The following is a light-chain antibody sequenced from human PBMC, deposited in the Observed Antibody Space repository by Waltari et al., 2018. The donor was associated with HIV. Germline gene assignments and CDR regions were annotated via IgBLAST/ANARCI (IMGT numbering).Light chain of an antibody. CDR2: KTS. J-gene: IGKJ2*01. CDR3: QQYGSSLT. V-gene: IGKV1-5*03. Sequence: DVQMTQSPSTLSASVGDRVAITCRASQIINNWLAWYQQRPGRPPKLLIYKTSNLESGVPVRFIGSGSGADFTLTISKLEPEDFAVYYCQQYGSSLTFGQGTKLEIK. CDR1: QIINNW.